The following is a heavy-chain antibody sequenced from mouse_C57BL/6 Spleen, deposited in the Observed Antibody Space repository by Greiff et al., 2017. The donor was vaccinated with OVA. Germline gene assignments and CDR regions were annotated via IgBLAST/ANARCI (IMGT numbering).Heavy chain of an antibody. V-gene: IGHV1-85*01. CDR2: IYPRDGST. CDR3: ARTPYYYGSSSYAMDY. CDR1: GYTFTSYD. Sequence: QVQLKQPGPELVKPGASVKLSCKASGYTFTSYDINWVKQRPGQGLEWIGWIYPRDGSTKYNEKFKGKATLTVDTSSSTAYMELHSLTSEDSAVYFCARTPYYYGSSSYAMDYWGQGTSVTVSS. J-gene: IGHJ4*01. D-gene: IGHD1-1*01.